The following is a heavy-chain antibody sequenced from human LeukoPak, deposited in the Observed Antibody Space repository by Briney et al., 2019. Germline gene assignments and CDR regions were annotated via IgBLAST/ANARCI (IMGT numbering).Heavy chain of an antibody. V-gene: IGHV4-39*01. D-gene: IGHD3-22*01. J-gene: IGHJ1*01. CDR1: GGSLSSSSYY. Sequence: SETLSLTCSVSGGSLSSSSYYWGWIRQAPGRGLGWNGNIYYSGSTYYSPSLKSRVTISLDTSKNQFSLKLNSVTAADTAVYYCARQFYESRSPHAKYFQQWGQGTLVTIFS. CDR3: ARQFYESRSPHAKYFQQ. CDR2: IYYSGST.